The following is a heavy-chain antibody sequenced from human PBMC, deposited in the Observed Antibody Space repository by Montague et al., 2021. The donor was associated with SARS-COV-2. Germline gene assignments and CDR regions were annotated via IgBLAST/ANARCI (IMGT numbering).Heavy chain of an antibody. CDR3: ARLARGEYYDFWGVYHDYPHYYYGMDV. CDR1: GVSISSYY. D-gene: IGHD3-3*01. V-gene: IGHV4-59*08. J-gene: IGHJ6*02. CDR2: IYYSGST. Sequence: SETLSLPCTVSGVSISSYYWSWIRQPPGKALEWIGYIYYSGSTNYTPSLKSRVTISVDTSKNQFSLKLSSVTAADTAVYYCARLARGEYYDFWGVYHDYPHYYYGMDVWGQGTTVPVSS.